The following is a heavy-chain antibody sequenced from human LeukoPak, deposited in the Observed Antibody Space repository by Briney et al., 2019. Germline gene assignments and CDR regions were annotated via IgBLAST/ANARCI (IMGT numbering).Heavy chain of an antibody. CDR1: GFTFSSYG. CDR2: IWYDGSNK. V-gene: IGHV3-33*01. D-gene: IGHD3-10*01. CDR3: ARDPPITMVRGVILHYFDY. J-gene: IGHJ4*02. Sequence: PGRSLRLSCAASGFTFSSYGMHWVRQAPGKGLEWVAVIWYDGSNKYYADSVKGRFTISRDNSKNTLYLQMNSLRAEDTAVYYCARDPPITMVRGVILHYFDYWGQGTLVTVPS.